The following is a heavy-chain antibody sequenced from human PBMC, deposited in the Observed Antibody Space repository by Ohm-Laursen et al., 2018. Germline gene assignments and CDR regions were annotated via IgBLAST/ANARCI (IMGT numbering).Heavy chain of an antibody. Sequence: GSLRLSCTASGFTVSSDHMSWVRQAPGKGLEWVSTIYSGGNTYYADSVKGRFTISRDNSKNTLFLQMNSLRAEDTAVYYCARDRTGISHFGYWGQGTLVTVSS. V-gene: IGHV3-53*01. CDR2: IYSGGNT. J-gene: IGHJ4*02. CDR3: ARDRTGISHFGY. D-gene: IGHD1-1*01. CDR1: GFTVSSDH.